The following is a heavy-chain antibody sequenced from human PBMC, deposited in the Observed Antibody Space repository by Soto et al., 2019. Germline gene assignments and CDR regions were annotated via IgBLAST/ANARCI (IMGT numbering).Heavy chain of an antibody. V-gene: IGHV3-23*01. CDR2: MSGSSSTT. CDR1: GLTFSNYA. Sequence: GGSLRLSCATSGLTFSNYAMSWVRQAPGGGLEWVSSMSGSSSTTYYADSVRGRFTISRDRSKNTLYLKMSSLRAEDTALYYCAKNQERELPRVIDFWGQGTLLPVYS. CDR3: AKNQERELPRVIDF. D-gene: IGHD1-7*01. J-gene: IGHJ4*02.